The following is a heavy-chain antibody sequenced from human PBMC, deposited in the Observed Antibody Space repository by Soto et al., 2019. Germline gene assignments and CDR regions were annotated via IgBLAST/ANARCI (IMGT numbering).Heavy chain of an antibody. CDR3: ARDDGGYRYGRRQYHFDS. Sequence: QVQLQESGPGLVKPSETLSLSCGVSGGSISQYYWSWIRQPAGKGLEWIGRIYSGGSTNYNPSLESRVTMSVDTSKNSLYLQMNDLRAEDTAVYYCARDDGGYRYGRRQYHFDSWGQGTLVTVSP. D-gene: IGHD5-18*01. CDR1: GGSISQYY. V-gene: IGHV4-4*07. CDR2: IYSGGST. J-gene: IGHJ4*02.